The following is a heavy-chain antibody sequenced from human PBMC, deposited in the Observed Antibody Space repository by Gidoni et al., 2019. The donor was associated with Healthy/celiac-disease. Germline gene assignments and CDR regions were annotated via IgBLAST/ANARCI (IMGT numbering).Heavy chain of an antibody. D-gene: IGHD6-6*01. CDR1: GYTFTGYY. CDR3: ARGSSSSTPELFDY. Sequence: QVQLVQAGAAVKKPGASVTVSCKASGYTFTGYYMQWVRQAPGQGLEWMGRINPNSGGTNYAQKFQGRVTMTRDTSISTAYRELSRLRSDDTAVYYCARGSSSSTPELFDYWGQGTLVTVSS. V-gene: IGHV1-2*06. CDR2: INPNSGGT. J-gene: IGHJ4*02.